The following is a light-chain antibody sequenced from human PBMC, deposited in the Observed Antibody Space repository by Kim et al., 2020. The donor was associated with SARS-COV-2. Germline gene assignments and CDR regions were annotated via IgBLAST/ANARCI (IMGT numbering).Light chain of an antibody. CDR1: ESVGTY. CDR3: QQTYSSLTVT. J-gene: IGKJ5*01. CDR2: RAS. V-gene: IGKV1-39*01. Sequence: SVGDRVTIACRASESVGTYLNWYQQKPGKAPNLLIYRASYLQSGVPSRFSGGGSGTEFTLTISSLQPEDYATYFCQQTYSSLTVTFGQGTRLEIK.